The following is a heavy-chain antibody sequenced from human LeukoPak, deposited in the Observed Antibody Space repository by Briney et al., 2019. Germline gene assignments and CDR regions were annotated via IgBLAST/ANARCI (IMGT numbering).Heavy chain of an antibody. V-gene: IGHV4-61*02. J-gene: IGHJ4*02. CDR1: GGSISSGSYY. CDR2: IYTSGST. D-gene: IGHD6-19*01. Sequence: SQTLSLTCTVSGGSISSGSYYWSWIRQPAGKGLEWIGRIYTSGSTNYNPSLKSRVTISVDTSKNQFSLKLSSVTAADTAVYYCARGRAVAGYYFDYWGQGTLVTVSS. CDR3: ARGRAVAGYYFDY.